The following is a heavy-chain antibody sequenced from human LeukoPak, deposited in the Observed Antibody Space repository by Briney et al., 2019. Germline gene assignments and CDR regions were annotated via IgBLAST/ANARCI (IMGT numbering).Heavy chain of an antibody. CDR2: ISWNSDSI. CDR1: GFTFDDYA. D-gene: IGHD3-3*01. CDR3: AKDTGVGVRFLGFDY. J-gene: IGHJ4*02. Sequence: GGSLRLSCAASGFTFDDYAMHWVRHAPGKGLEWVSGISWNSDSIGYADSVKGRFTISRDNAKNSLYLQMNSLRAEDTALYYCAKDTGVGVRFLGFDYWGQGTLVTVSS. V-gene: IGHV3-9*01.